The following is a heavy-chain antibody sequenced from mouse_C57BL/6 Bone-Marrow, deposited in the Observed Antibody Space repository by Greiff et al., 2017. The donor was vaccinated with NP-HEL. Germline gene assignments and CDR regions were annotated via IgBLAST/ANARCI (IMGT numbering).Heavy chain of an antibody. CDR1: GFTFTDYY. CDR3: ARFSPTNYFDY. D-gene: IGHD2-10*01. CDR2: IRNKANGYTT. Sequence: EVKVVESGGGLVQPGGSLSLSCAASGFTFTDYYMSWVRQPPGKALEWLGFIRNKANGYTTEYSASVKGRFTISRDNSQSILYLQMNALRAEDSATYYCARFSPTNYFDYWGQGTTLTVSS. J-gene: IGHJ2*01. V-gene: IGHV7-3*01.